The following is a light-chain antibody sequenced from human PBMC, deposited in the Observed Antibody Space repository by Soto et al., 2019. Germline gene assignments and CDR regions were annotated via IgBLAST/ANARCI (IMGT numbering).Light chain of an antibody. V-gene: IGKV3-20*01. J-gene: IGKJ3*01. CDR3: QQCGGSPLFS. CDR1: QSVTSSC. CDR2: TTS. Sequence: EIVLTQSPGTLSLSPGERATLSCTASQSVTSSCLAWYQRKPGQAPRLLIHTTSIRATDIPDRFSGSGSVTDFTLIISRLEPEDSSVYYCQQCGGSPLFSFGPGTRVDI.